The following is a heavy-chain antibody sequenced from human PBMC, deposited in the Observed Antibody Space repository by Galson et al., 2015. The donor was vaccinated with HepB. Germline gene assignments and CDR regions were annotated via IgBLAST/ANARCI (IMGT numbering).Heavy chain of an antibody. CDR1: GYTFSRYA. CDR3: AKASLEHCAGITCYPFDY. D-gene: IGHD1-14*01. V-gene: IGHV3-23*01. CDR2: ITGSGGAT. J-gene: IGHJ4*02. Sequence: SLRLSCAASGYTFSRYAMNWVRQAPGKGLERVSAITGSGGATYYADSVRGRFTISRDNSKNMLFLQMNSLRAEDTAVYYCAKASLEHCAGITCYPFDYWGQGTLVTVSS.